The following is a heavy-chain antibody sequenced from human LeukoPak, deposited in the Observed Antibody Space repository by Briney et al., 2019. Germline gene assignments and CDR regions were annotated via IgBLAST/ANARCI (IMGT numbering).Heavy chain of an antibody. J-gene: IGHJ4*02. Sequence: VGTLRFSCAASGLTFSLYWMHWVRQTPGQGVGWVSRLNSDGSVTTYADSVTGRFTISRDNAKNTLYLQMNNLKAEDTALDYCVREYCGGDCYTDFWGQGTLVTVSS. V-gene: IGHV3-74*01. CDR1: GLTFSLYW. CDR2: LNSDGSVT. D-gene: IGHD2-21*02. CDR3: VREYCGGDCYTDF.